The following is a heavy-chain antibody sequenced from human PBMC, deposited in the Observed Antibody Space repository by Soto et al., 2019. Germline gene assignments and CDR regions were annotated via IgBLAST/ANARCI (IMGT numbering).Heavy chain of an antibody. CDR1: GFTFSSYT. V-gene: IGHV3-21*01. Sequence: EVQLVESGGGLVKPGGSLRLSCPASGFTFSSYTINWVRKAPGRGLEWASSISSSSSYIHYADSVKGRISISRDNSKNSLFLQMNNLRAEDTAVYYCARQRERNSYYDSSGYYPIDYWGQGTLVTVSS. J-gene: IGHJ4*02. D-gene: IGHD3-22*01. CDR2: ISSSSSYI. CDR3: ARQRERNSYYDSSGYYPIDY.